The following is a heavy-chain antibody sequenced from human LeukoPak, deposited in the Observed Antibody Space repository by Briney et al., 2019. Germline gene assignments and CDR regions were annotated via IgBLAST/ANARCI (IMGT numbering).Heavy chain of an antibody. CDR2: LSSTSSDI. CDR3: ARDKGGMVPFDY. J-gene: IGHJ4*02. CDR1: GFTFSTYS. D-gene: IGHD3-10*01. Sequence: GGSLRLSCAASGFTFSTYSMNWVRQAPGKGLEWVSSLSSTSSDIYYADSVKGRFTISRDNAKNSLYLQMNSLRAEDTAVYFCARDKGGMVPFDYWGQGTLVTVSS. V-gene: IGHV3-21*01.